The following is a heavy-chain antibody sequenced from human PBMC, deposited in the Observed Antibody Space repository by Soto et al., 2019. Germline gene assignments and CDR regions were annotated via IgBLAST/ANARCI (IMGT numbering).Heavy chain of an antibody. CDR3: ARDLSPESSGSYFDALDM. V-gene: IGHV3-21*01. J-gene: IGHJ3*02. CDR2: ISSSSTYI. Sequence: GGSLRLPCAASGFTFSSYSMNWVRQAPGKGLEWVSSISSSSTYIYYADSVKGRFTISRDNAKNSLYLQMNSLRAEDTAVYFFARDLSPESSGSYFDALDMWGQGTMVTVSS. CDR1: GFTFSSYS. D-gene: IGHD3-22*01.